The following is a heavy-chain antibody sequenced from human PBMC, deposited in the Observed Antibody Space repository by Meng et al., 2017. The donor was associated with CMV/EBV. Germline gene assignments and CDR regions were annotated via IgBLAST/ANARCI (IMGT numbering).Heavy chain of an antibody. CDR2: INPNSGGT. Sequence: ASVKVSCKASGYTFTGYYIHWVRQAPGQGLEWMGWINPNSGGTNYAQKFQGRVTMTRDTSISTAYMELSRLRSDDTAVYYCASGQYCSSTSCYGYYYYGMDVWGQGTTVTVSS. V-gene: IGHV1-2*02. J-gene: IGHJ6*02. D-gene: IGHD2-2*01. CDR1: GYTFTGYY. CDR3: ASGQYCSSTSCYGYYYYGMDV.